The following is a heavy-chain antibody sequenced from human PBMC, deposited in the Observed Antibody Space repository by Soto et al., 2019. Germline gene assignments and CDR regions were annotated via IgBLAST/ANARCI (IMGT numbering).Heavy chain of an antibody. V-gene: IGHV1-18*04. Sequence: ASVKVSCKASGYTFTGYYMHWVRQAPGQGLEWMGWISTSTGNTNYAQKLQGRVTLTTDTSTRTAYLELRSLTSDDTAVYYCSRSPRVIVAAIGTLDYWGQGTLVTVSS. D-gene: IGHD2-2*02. CDR3: SRSPRVIVAAIGTLDY. J-gene: IGHJ4*02. CDR2: ISTSTGNT. CDR1: GYTFTGYY.